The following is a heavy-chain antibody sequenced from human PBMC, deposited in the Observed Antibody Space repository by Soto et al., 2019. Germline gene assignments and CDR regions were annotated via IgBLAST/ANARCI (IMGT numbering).Heavy chain of an antibody. CDR3: AGYYYDPSGYYPAFDY. J-gene: IGHJ4*02. CDR1: GFTFSSYE. D-gene: IGHD3-22*01. Sequence: GGSLRLSCRASGFTFSSYEMTWVRQAPGKGLEWVSYISKSGGTIHYADSVKGRFTVSRDNAKDSLYLQMNSLRAEDTAVYFCAGYYYDPSGYYPAFDYWGQGTLVTVSS. CDR2: ISKSGGTI. V-gene: IGHV3-48*03.